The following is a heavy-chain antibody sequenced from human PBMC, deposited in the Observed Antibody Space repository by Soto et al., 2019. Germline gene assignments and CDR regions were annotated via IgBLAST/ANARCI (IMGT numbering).Heavy chain of an antibody. Sequence: VGSLRLSCVSSVFTFNKYALAWVRDSPGKWLEWVSAISGSGASTYDADSVKGRFTISRDNSNNTLYLQMNSLRAEDTAVYYCAKTPGVITVITSFDHRGQGNPVTVYS. D-gene: IGHD3-16*01. CDR3: AKTPGVITVITSFDH. CDR1: VFTFNKYA. V-gene: IGHV3-23*01. CDR2: ISGSGAST. J-gene: IGHJ4*02.